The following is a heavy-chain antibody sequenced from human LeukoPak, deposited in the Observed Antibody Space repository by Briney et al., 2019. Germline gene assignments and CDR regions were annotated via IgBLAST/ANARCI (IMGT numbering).Heavy chain of an antibody. CDR2: ISSSSSYI. D-gene: IGHD6-13*01. CDR1: GFTFSSYS. V-gene: IGHV3-21*01. Sequence: PGGSLRLSCAASGFTFSSYSMNWVRQAPGKGLEWVSSISSSSSYIYYADSVKGRFTISRDNAKNSLYLQMNSLRAEDTAVYYCARSRAAAIYYFDYWGQGTLVTVSS. J-gene: IGHJ4*02. CDR3: ARSRAAAIYYFDY.